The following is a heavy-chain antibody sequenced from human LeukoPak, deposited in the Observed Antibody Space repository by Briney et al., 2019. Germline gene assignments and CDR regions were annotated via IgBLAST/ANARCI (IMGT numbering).Heavy chain of an antibody. V-gene: IGHV1-24*01. D-gene: IGHD3-10*01. CDR2: FDPEDGET. J-gene: IGHJ6*03. Sequence: ASVKVSCKASGYTFTDYLINWVRQAPGKGLEWMGGFDPEDGETIYAQKFQGRVTMTEDTSTDTAYMELSSLRSEDTAVYYCARGFRGVIYYYYYYMDVWGKGTTVTISS. CDR1: GYTFTDYL. CDR3: ARGFRGVIYYYYYYMDV.